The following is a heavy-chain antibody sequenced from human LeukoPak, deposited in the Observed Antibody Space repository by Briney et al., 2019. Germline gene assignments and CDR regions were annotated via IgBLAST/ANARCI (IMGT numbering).Heavy chain of an antibody. Sequence: GGSLRLSCATSGFIFSNYWMSWVRQAPGKGLEWVANIKQDGSETYYVDSVKGRFTISRDDAKNSLYLQMNSLRAEDTAVYYCARDGDEYSYGYGDAFDIWGQGTMVTVSS. CDR1: GFIFSNYW. D-gene: IGHD5-18*01. V-gene: IGHV3-7*01. CDR2: IKQDGSET. J-gene: IGHJ3*02. CDR3: ARDGDEYSYGYGDAFDI.